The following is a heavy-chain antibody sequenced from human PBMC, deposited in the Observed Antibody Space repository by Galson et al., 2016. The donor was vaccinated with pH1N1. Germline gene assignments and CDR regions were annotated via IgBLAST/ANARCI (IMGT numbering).Heavy chain of an antibody. J-gene: IGHJ6*03. CDR1: GGSISSSSYY. V-gene: IGHV4-39*01. Sequence: LSLTCTVSGGSISSSSYYWGWIRQPPGKGLEWIGSIYYSGSTYYNPSLKSRVTISLDTSKNQFSLKLSSVTAANTAVYYCASHYYYYYMDVWGKGTTVTLSS. CDR3: ASHYYYYYMDV. CDR2: IYYSGST.